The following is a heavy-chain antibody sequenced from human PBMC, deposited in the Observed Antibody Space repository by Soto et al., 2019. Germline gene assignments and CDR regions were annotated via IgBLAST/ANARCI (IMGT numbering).Heavy chain of an antibody. CDR1: GGSISSGDYY. D-gene: IGHD2-15*01. J-gene: IGHJ4*02. V-gene: IGHV4-30-4*01. Sequence: SETLSLTCTVSGGSISSGDYYWRWIRQPPGKGLERIGYIYYSGRTYYNPSLKCRVTTSVDTSKNQFSLQLSSVTAADTAVYYCASLADCSGGTCYFSVDYWGLGTLVTASS. CDR3: ASLADCSGGTCYFSVDY. CDR2: IYYSGRT.